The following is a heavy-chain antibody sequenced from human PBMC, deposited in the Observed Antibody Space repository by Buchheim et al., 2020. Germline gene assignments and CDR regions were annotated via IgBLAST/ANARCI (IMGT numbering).Heavy chain of an antibody. J-gene: IGHJ4*02. V-gene: IGHV3-23*01. D-gene: IGHD3-3*01. CDR3: AKGGVSDFGMAKFLPYY. CDR2: IRGSGGST. Sequence: EVQLLESGGGLVQPGGSLRLSCAASGFTFSSYAMSWVRQAPGKGLELVSAIRGSGGSTYYADSVKGRFTISRDNSKNTLYLQMNSRRAEDTAVYYCAKGGVSDFGMAKFLPYYWGQGTL. CDR1: GFTFSSYA.